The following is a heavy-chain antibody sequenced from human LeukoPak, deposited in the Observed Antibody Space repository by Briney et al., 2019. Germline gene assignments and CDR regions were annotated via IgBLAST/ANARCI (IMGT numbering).Heavy chain of an antibody. CDR1: GITLSNYG. Sequence: GGSLRLSCAASGITLSNYGMSWVRQAPGKGLEWVAGISDSGGRTTYADSVKGRFTISRDNPKNTLYLQMNSLRAEDTAVYFCAKRGVVIRVILVGFHKEAYYFDSWGQGALVIVSS. CDR2: ISDSGGRT. D-gene: IGHD3-22*01. V-gene: IGHV3-23*01. CDR3: AKRGVVIRVILVGFHKEAYYFDS. J-gene: IGHJ4*02.